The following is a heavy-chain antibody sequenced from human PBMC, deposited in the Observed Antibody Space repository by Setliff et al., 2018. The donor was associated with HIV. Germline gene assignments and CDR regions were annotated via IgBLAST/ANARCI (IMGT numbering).Heavy chain of an antibody. CDR1: GFSFGTYS. V-gene: IGHV3-33*08. J-gene: IGHJ4*02. Sequence: GGSLRLSCAASGFSFGTYSLNWVRQAPGKGLEWVAVIWYDGSNKYYADSVQGRFIISRDNSKNTLYLQMNSMRAEDTAVYYCARAPSMAVAYYFDYRGQGTLVTVSS. CDR2: IWYDGSNK. CDR3: ARAPSMAVAYYFDY. D-gene: IGHD6-19*01.